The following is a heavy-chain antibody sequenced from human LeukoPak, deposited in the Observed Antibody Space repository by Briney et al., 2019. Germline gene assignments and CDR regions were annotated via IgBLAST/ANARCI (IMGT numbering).Heavy chain of an antibody. CDR2: ISSNGGST. CDR3: ARGVGVAAAGTDFDY. J-gene: IGHJ4*02. V-gene: IGHV3-64*04. CDR1: GFTFSSYA. D-gene: IGHD6-13*01. Sequence: QPGGSLRLSCSASGFTFSSYAMHWVRQAPGKGLEYVSAISSNGGSTYYADSVKGRFTISRDNSKNTLYLQMNSLRAEDTAVYYCARGVGVAAAGTDFDYWGQGTLVTVSS.